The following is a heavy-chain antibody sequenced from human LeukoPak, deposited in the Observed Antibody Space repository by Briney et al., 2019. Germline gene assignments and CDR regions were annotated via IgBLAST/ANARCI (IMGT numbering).Heavy chain of an antibody. D-gene: IGHD5-18*01. Sequence: GGSLRLSCAASGCTFSSYAMHWVRQAPGKGLKWVAVISYDGSNKYYADSVKGRFTISRDNSKNTLYLQMNSLRAEDTAVYYCARQITRGYSYGPRFDYWGQGTLVTVSS. CDR1: GCTFSSYA. V-gene: IGHV3-30-3*01. J-gene: IGHJ4*02. CDR3: ARQITRGYSYGPRFDY. CDR2: ISYDGSNK.